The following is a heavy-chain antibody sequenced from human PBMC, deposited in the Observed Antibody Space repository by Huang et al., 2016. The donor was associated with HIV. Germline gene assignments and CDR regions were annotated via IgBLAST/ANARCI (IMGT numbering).Heavy chain of an antibody. CDR3: ARHDFDQINFYHLGLDV. CDR2: FYKSGGI. V-gene: IGHV4-4*07. Sequence: HLQESGPGLVKPSETLSLTCSVSGASLDNFYWNWIRQPAGKGLERIVFFYKSGGIYYNPSLKVRSTVTVDTSKSQFSLKLRSVTAADTAIYYCARHDFDQINFYHLGLDVWGRGITVTVSS. D-gene: IGHD3-9*01. CDR1: GASLDNFY. J-gene: IGHJ6*02.